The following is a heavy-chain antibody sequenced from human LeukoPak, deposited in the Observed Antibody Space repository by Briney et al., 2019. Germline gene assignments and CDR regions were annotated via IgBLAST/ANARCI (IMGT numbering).Heavy chain of an antibody. CDR2: ISWNSGSI. CDR3: AAGNALVSYFYGLDV. Sequence: GGSLRLSCAASGFTFDDYAMRWVRQAPGKGLEWVSGISWNSGSIGYADSVKGRFTISRDNAKNSPNLQMNSLRAEDTALYYCAAGNALVSYFYGLDVWGQGTTVTVSS. CDR1: GFTFDDYA. D-gene: IGHD1-14*01. V-gene: IGHV3-9*01. J-gene: IGHJ6*02.